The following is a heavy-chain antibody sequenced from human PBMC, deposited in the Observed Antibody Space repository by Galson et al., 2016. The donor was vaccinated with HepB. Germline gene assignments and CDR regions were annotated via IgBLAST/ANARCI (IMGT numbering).Heavy chain of an antibody. V-gene: IGHV3-30*18. CDR2: ISYDGSNI. CDR3: AKGHSGSDYDAAFDV. D-gene: IGHD1-26*01. CDR1: GFILSSYA. J-gene: IGHJ3*01. Sequence: SLRLSCAASGFILSSYAMHWDQAPGKGLEWLADISYDGSNIYSADSVRGRFTISRDNSKNMVHLQLNSLRVEDTAFYYCAKGHSGSDYDAAFDVWGQGTMVTVSS.